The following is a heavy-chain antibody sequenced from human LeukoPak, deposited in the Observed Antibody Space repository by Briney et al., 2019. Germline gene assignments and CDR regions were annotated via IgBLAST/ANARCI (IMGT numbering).Heavy chain of an antibody. Sequence: GGSLRLSCAASGFTFASYAMSWVRQGPGKRLEWVSIISDSTTRTYYADSVKGRFTISRDNAKNSLYLQMNSLRGDDTAVYYCATVAGDCSGGRCYLLRFDYWGQGTLVTVSS. J-gene: IGHJ4*02. D-gene: IGHD2-15*01. CDR1: GFTFASYA. CDR2: ISDSTTRT. CDR3: ATVAGDCSGGRCYLLRFDY. V-gene: IGHV3-23*01.